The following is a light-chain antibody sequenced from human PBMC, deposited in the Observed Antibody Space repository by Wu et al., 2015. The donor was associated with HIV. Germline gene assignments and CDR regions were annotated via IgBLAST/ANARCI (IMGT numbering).Light chain of an antibody. CDR1: HDINNN. Sequence: DIQMTQSPSSLSASVGDRVTISCQASHDINNNLNWYQQKPGKAPRLLIYGASNLETGVPSKFSGSGSGTEFTLTISSMQSEDFAAYYCQQYNNWPRTFGQGTKVEIK. CDR2: GAS. CDR3: QQYNNWPRT. V-gene: IGKV1-33*01. J-gene: IGKJ1*01.